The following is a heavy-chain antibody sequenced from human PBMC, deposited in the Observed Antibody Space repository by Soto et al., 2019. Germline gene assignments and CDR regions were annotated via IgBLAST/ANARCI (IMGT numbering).Heavy chain of an antibody. CDR2: IYYSGST. CDR3: ARRVIVVVVAATYNWFDP. V-gene: IGHV4-39*01. Sequence: QLQLQESGPGLVKPSETLSLTCTVSGGSISSSSYYWGWIRQPPGKGLEWIGSIYYSGSTYYNPSLKSRVTISVDTSKNPFSLKLSSVTAADTAVYYCARRVIVVVVAATYNWFDPWGQGTLVTVSS. D-gene: IGHD2-15*01. CDR1: GGSISSSSYY. J-gene: IGHJ5*02.